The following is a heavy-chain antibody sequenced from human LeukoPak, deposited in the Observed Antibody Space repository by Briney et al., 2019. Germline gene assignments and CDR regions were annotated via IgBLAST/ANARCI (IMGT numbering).Heavy chain of an antibody. CDR1: GGTFSSYA. D-gene: IGHD5-24*01. J-gene: IGHJ4*02. V-gene: IGHV1-69*13. CDR3: ARDPDGYNVKNDY. CDR2: IIPFFGTA. Sequence: SVKVSCKASGGTFSSYAISWVRQAPGQGLEWMGGIIPFFGTANNAQKFQGRVTITADESTSTAYMGLSSLRSEDTAVYYCARDPDGYNVKNDYWGQRTLVTVSS.